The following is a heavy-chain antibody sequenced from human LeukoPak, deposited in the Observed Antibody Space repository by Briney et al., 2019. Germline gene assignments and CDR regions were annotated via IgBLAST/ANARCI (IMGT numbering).Heavy chain of an antibody. CDR2: TSYDGSNK. CDR3: AKDLVGATPGVDY. V-gene: IGHV3-30*18. D-gene: IGHD1-26*01. CDR1: GFTFSSYG. J-gene: IGHJ4*02. Sequence: GGSLRLSCAASGFTFSSYGMHWVRQAPGKGLEWVAVTSYDGSNKYYADSVKGRFTISRDNSKNTLYLQMNSLRAEDTAVYYCAKDLVGATPGVDYWGQGTLVTVSS.